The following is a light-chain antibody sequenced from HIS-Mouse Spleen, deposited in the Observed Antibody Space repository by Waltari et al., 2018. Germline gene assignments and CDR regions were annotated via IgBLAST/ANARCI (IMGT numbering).Light chain of an antibody. V-gene: IGKV4-1*01. Sequence: DIVMTQSPDSLAVSLGERATINCKSSQSVLYIPNNKNYLPWYQQKPGQPPKLLIYWASTRESGVPDRFSGSGSGTDFTLTISSLQAEDVAVYYCQQYYSTPYTFGQGTKLEIK. CDR2: WAS. CDR3: QQYYSTPYT. CDR1: QSVLYIPNNKNY. J-gene: IGKJ2*01.